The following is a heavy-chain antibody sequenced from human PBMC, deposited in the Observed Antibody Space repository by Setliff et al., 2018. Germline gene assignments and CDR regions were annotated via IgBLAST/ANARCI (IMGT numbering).Heavy chain of an antibody. CDR2: IYPGDSDT. CDR3: ARYDSSGYHYYYGMDV. V-gene: IGHV5-51*01. Sequence: LGESPKISCKGSGYSFTSYWIGWVRQMPGKGLEWMGIIYPGDSDTRYSPSFQGQVTISADKSISTAYLQWSSLKASDTAMYYCARYDSSGYHYYYGMDVWGQGTTVTVSS. D-gene: IGHD3-22*01. J-gene: IGHJ6*02. CDR1: GYSFTSYW.